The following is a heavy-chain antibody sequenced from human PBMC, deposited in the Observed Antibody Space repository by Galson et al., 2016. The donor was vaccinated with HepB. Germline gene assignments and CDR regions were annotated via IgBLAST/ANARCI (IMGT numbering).Heavy chain of an antibody. CDR3: ASVVGTIKPTDY. J-gene: IGHJ4*02. D-gene: IGHD2-21*01. CDR1: GFTFGDYA. Sequence: SLRLSCAASGFTFGDYAMSWFRQAPGKGLEWVGLIRTKTYAGTTVYAASVKGRFTISRDDSKSIAYLQMNSLKTEDTAVYYCASVVGTIKPTDYWGQGTLVTVSS. CDR2: IRTKTYAGTT. V-gene: IGHV3-49*03.